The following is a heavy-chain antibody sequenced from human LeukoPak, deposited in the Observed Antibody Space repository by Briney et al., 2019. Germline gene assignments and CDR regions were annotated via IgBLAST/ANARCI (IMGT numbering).Heavy chain of an antibody. D-gene: IGHD2-15*01. CDR2: ISSSSSYI. Sequence: GGSLRLSCAASGFTFSSYSMNWVRPAPEKGLEWVSSISSSSSYIYYADSVKGRFTISRDNSKNTLYLQMNSLRAEDTAVYYCAKDGLGREGGPWYYGMDVWGQGTTVTVSS. CDR1: GFTFSSYS. CDR3: AKDGLGREGGPWYYGMDV. V-gene: IGHV3-21*01. J-gene: IGHJ6*02.